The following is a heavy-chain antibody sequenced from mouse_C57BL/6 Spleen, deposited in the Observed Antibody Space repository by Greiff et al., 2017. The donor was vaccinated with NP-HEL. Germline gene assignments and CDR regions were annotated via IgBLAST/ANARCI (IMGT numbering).Heavy chain of an antibody. CDR3: TTGDYSYYAMDY. V-gene: IGHV1-15*01. CDR1: GYTFTDYE. D-gene: IGHD1-1*01. CDR2: IDPETGGT. J-gene: IGHJ4*01. Sequence: VKLMESGAELVRPGASVTLSCKASGYTFTDYEMHWVKQTPVHGLEWIGAIDPETGGTAYNQKFKGKAILTADKSSSTAYMELRSLTSEDSAVYYCTTGDYSYYAMDYWGQGTSVTVSS.